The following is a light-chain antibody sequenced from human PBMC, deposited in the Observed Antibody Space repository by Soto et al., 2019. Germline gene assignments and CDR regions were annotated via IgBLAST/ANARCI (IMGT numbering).Light chain of an antibody. CDR2: NDN. V-gene: IGLV1-47*02. J-gene: IGLJ3*02. CDR3: AAWDDSLSGV. CDR1: SSNIGSNY. Sequence: QSVLTQPPSASGTPGQRVTISCSGSSSNIGSNYVYWYQQLPGTAPKLLIYNDNQWPSGVPDRFSGSKSGTSASLAISGLRSEDEADYYCAAWDDSLSGVFGGGTKVTVL.